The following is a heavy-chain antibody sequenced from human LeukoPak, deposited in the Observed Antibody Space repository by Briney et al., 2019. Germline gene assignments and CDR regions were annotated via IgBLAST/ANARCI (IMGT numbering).Heavy chain of an antibody. CDR2: INGSGSST. CDR1: GFTFSSYA. D-gene: IGHD2-2*01. Sequence: PGGSLRLSCAASGFTFSSYAMTWVRQAPGKGLEWVSTINGSGSSTFYADSVKGCFTISRDNSKDTLYLQMKSLRAEDTAVYYCARKYCSSTSCLFDCWGQGTLVTVSS. J-gene: IGHJ4*02. CDR3: ARKYCSSTSCLFDC. V-gene: IGHV3-23*01.